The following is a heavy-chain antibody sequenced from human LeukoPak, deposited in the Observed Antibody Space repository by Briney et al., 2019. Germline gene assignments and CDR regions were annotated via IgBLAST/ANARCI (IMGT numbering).Heavy chain of an antibody. CDR3: ARDGSYCGGDCYSDY. V-gene: IGHV3-21*01. J-gene: IGHJ4*02. D-gene: IGHD2-21*02. CDR2: ISSSSSYI. Sequence: GGSLRLSCAASGFTFSSYSMNWVRQAPGKGLEWVSSISSSSSYIYYADSVKGRFTISRDNAKNSLYLQMNSLRAEDTAVYYCARDGSYCGGDCYSDYWGQGTLVTVSS. CDR1: GFTFSSYS.